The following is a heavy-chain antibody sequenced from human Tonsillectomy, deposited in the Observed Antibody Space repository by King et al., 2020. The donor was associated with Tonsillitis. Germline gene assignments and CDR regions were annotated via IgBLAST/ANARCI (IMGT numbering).Heavy chain of an antibody. D-gene: IGHD3-22*01. J-gene: IGHJ4*02. Sequence: QLVQSGGGVVQPGRSLRLSCAASRFTFSSYGMHWVRQAPGKGLEWVAVISYDGSDKYYADPVKGRFTISRDNSKNSLYLQMHSLRPEDTAVYYCARDQSPGDSSGYLNYWGQGALVTVSS. CDR1: RFTFSSYG. V-gene: IGHV3-30-3*01. CDR2: ISYDGSDK. CDR3: ARDQSPGDSSGYLNY.